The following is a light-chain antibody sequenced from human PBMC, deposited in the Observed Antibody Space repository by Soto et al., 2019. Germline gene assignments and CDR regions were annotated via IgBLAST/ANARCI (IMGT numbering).Light chain of an antibody. Sequence: EIVLTQSPDTLSLSPGERSTLSCRASQSVSRLVWYQQKPGQAPRLLMNDASSRATDTPDRFSGSGSGTDFTLTISRVEPEDFSVYYCQQYAGSLITFGQGTRLEI. CDR1: QSVSR. J-gene: IGKJ5*01. CDR2: DAS. CDR3: QQYAGSLIT. V-gene: IGKV3-20*01.